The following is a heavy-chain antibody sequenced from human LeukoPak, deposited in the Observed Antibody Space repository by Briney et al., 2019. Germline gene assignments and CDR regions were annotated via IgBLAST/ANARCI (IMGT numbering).Heavy chain of an antibody. CDR1: GYTFTCYY. Sequence: AGVKVSCKSSGYTFTCYYMHWVRQPPAQGLEWVGWINTNSGGTNYAQEFQVRVTMTSDRSISAADMELSRLRCDDTAVYYCAGLGARGPFDYWGQGTLVTVSS. J-gene: IGHJ4*02. V-gene: IGHV1-2*02. CDR3: AGLGARGPFDY. D-gene: IGHD1-26*01. CDR2: INTNSGGT.